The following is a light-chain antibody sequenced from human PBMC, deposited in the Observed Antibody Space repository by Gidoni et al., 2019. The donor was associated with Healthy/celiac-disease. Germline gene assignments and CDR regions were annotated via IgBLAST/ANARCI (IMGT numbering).Light chain of an antibody. J-gene: IGKJ1*01. CDR2: GAS. V-gene: IGKV3-15*01. CDR3: QQYNNWPPRT. CDR1: PSVSSN. Sequence: EIVMPQSPATLSVSPGERATLSCRPSPSVSSNLAWYQQKPGQAPRLPIYGASTRATGIPARFSGSGSGTEFTLTISSLQSEDFAVYYCQQYNNWPPRTFGQGTKVEIK.